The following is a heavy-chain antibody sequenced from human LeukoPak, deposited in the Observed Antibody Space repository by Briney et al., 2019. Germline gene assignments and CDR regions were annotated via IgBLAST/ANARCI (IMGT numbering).Heavy chain of an antibody. J-gene: IGHJ5*02. D-gene: IGHD3-16*02. CDR1: GYTFTTYD. CDR3: ARADYDYVWGSYRLPDP. V-gene: IGHV1-8*01. CDR2: VNPDSGNT. Sequence: GASVKVSCKASGYTFTTYDLNWVRQATGQGLEWMGWVNPDSGNTGYAQKFRGRVTMTRNTSISTAYMELSSLRSDDTAVYYCARADYDYVWGSYRLPDPWGQGTLVTVSS.